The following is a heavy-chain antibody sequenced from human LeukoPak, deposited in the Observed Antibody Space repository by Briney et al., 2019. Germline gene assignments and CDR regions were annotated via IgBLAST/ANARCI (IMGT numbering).Heavy chain of an antibody. CDR3: ARDLSGDYVWGSYRSPFDY. CDR1: GDSASSNSAA. V-gene: IGHV6-1*01. Sequence: SQTLSLTCAISGDSASSNSAAWNWIRQSPSRGLEWLGRTYYRSKWYNDYAVSVKSRITINPDTSKNQFSLQLNSVTPEDTAVYYCARDLSGDYVWGSYRSPFDYWGQGTLVTVSS. CDR2: TYYRSKWYN. D-gene: IGHD3-16*02. J-gene: IGHJ4*02.